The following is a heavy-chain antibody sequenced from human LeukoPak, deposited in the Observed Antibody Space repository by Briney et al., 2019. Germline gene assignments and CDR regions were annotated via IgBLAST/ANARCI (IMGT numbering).Heavy chain of an antibody. CDR3: ARGAAAGTLGK. CDR2: IKSDGSST. Sequence: GGSLRLSCAASGFTFSNYWMHWVRQAPGKGLVWVSRIKSDGSSTSYAESVKGRFIISRDNAKNTLFLQMNSLRAEDTAVYYCARGAAAGTLGKWGQGTLVTVSS. D-gene: IGHD6-13*01. V-gene: IGHV3-74*01. J-gene: IGHJ4*02. CDR1: GFTFSNYW.